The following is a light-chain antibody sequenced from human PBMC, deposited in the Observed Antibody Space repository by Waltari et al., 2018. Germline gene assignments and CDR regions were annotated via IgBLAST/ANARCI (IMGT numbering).Light chain of an antibody. CDR2: GVS. CDR3: QQYGFSPPMYT. J-gene: IGKJ2*01. Sequence: IVLTQSPGTLSLSPGERATLSCRARQTIRSNYLAWYQQKPGQAPRLLIYGVSARATGVPDRFSGSGSGTDFTLTISRLEPEDFAVYYCQQYGFSPPMYTFGQGTKLEIK. V-gene: IGKV3-20*01. CDR1: QTIRSNY.